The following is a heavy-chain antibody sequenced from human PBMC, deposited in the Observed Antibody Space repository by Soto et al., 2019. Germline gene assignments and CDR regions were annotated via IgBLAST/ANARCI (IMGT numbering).Heavy chain of an antibody. D-gene: IGHD4-17*01. CDR1: GFTFSSYA. CDR3: AKALYGDYGRYYYYYMDV. CDR2: ISGSGGST. V-gene: IGHV3-23*01. Sequence: PGGSLRLSCAAFGFTFSSYAMSWVRQAPGKGLEWVSAISGSGGSTYYADSVKGRFTISRDNSKNTLYLQMNSLRAEDTAVYYCAKALYGDYGRYYYYYMDVWGKGTTVTVSS. J-gene: IGHJ6*03.